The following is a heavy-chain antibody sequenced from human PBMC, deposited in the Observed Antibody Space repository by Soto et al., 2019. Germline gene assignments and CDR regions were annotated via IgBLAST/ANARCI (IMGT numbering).Heavy chain of an antibody. CDR1: GFTFSDYY. Sequence: VQLVESGGGLVKPGGSLRLSCAASGFTFSDYYMSWIRQAPGKGLEWVSYISSSSSYTNYADSVKGRFTISRDNAKNSLYLQMNSLRAEDTAVYYCASGSTSCYSLCGMDVWGQGTTVTVSS. D-gene: IGHD2-2*01. CDR3: ASGSTSCYSLCGMDV. CDR2: ISSSSSYT. V-gene: IGHV3-11*06. J-gene: IGHJ6*02.